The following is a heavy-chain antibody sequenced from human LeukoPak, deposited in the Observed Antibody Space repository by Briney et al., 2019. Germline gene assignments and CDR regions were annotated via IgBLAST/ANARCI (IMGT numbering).Heavy chain of an antibody. J-gene: IGHJ4*02. V-gene: IGHV5-51*01. CDR3: AKTARIAVADNYFDY. D-gene: IGHD6-19*01. CDR2: IYPGDSDT. CDR1: GYSFANYW. Sequence: GESLKISCKGSGYSFANYWIAWVRQMPGKGLEYMGIIYPGDSDTRYSPSFQGQVTISADKSISTAYLQWSSLEASDTAMYYCAKTARIAVADNYFDYWGQGTLVTVSS.